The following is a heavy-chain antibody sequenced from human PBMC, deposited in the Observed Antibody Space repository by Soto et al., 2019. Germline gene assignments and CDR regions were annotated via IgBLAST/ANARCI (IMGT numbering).Heavy chain of an antibody. Sequence: SVKVSCKASGGTFSSYAISWVRQAPGQGLEWMGGIIPIFGTANYAQKFQGRVTITADESTSTAYMELSSLRSEDTAVYYCARPRYHSSSWYLSWDAFDIWGQGTMVTVSS. J-gene: IGHJ3*02. CDR3: ARPRYHSSSWYLSWDAFDI. CDR2: IIPIFGTA. V-gene: IGHV1-69*13. D-gene: IGHD6-13*01. CDR1: GGTFSSYA.